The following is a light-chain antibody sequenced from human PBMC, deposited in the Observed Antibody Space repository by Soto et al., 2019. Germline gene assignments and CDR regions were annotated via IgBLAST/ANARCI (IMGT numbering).Light chain of an antibody. CDR2: DAS. CDR3: QRRSNWPPT. J-gene: IGKJ5*01. CDR1: QSVSSY. V-gene: IGKV3-11*01. Sequence: EIALTQSPATLSLSPGEGATLSCRASQSVSSYLAWYQQRPGQAPRLLIYDASNRATGIPARFSASGSGTDFILTISSLEPEDFAVYYCQRRSNWPPTFGQGTRLEIK.